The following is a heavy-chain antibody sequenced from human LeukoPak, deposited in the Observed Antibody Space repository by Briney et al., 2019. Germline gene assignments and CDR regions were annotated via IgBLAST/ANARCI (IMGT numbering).Heavy chain of an antibody. J-gene: IGHJ4*02. CDR3: ATNLFCASASCL. CDR1: GFTFRDYT. V-gene: IGHV3-21*01. D-gene: IGHD2-2*01. CDR2: IGTAGNYI. Sequence: GGSLRLSCAASGFTFRDYTMNWVRQAPGKGLEWLSSIGTAGNYIFYADSVQSRFTISRDNANDSLYLEMKSLRVEDTATYYCATNLFCASASCLWGQGTLVTVSS.